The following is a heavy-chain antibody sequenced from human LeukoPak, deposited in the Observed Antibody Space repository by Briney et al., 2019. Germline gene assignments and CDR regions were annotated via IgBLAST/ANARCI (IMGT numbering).Heavy chain of an antibody. J-gene: IGHJ4*02. CDR1: VGSISHDY. CDR3: ARGGTYGSGRNQHTTLDY. Sequence: PSETLSLTCTVSVGSISHDYWSWIRQAAGKELEWIGRIYTSGSTNYNPSLKSRVTISLDKSKKQFSLNLNSVTAADTGVYYCARGGTYGSGRNQHTTLDYWGQGTLVTVSS. D-gene: IGHD3-10*01. CDR2: IYTSGST. V-gene: IGHV4-4*07.